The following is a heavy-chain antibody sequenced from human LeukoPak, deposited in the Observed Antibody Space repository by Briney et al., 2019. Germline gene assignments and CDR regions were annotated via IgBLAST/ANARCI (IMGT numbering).Heavy chain of an antibody. J-gene: IGHJ5*02. V-gene: IGHV3-74*01. CDR1: GFTFSSYW. CDR3: ARAVTYFYGSVTYDRFDP. CDR2: IESDGST. D-gene: IGHD3-10*01. Sequence: GGSLRLSCAASGFTFSSYWMHRVRQTPGKGLMWVSRIESDGSTIYADSVKDRFTISRDNGKNTVYLQMNSLRVDDTAMYYCARAVTYFYGSVTYDRFDPWGQGTLVTVSS.